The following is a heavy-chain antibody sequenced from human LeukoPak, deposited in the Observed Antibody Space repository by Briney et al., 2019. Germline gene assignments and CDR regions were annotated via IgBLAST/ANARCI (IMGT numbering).Heavy chain of an antibody. CDR2: TYNSGST. Sequence: SETLSLTCTVSGGSISSSSYYWGWIRQPPGKGLEWIGDTYNSGSTNYNPSLKSRVTISVDTSKNQFSLKLTSVTAADTAVYYCAGGIFGVVINAFHIWGQGTMVTVSS. J-gene: IGHJ3*02. V-gene: IGHV4-61*05. CDR1: GGSISSSSYY. CDR3: AGGIFGVVINAFHI. D-gene: IGHD3-3*01.